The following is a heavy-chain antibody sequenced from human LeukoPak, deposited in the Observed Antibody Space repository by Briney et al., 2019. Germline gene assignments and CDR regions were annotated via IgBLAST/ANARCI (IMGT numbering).Heavy chain of an antibody. Sequence: TLSLTCTVSGGSISSGGYYWSWIRQHPGKGLEWIGYIYYSGSTYYNPSLKSRVTISVDTSKNQFSLKLSSVTAADTAVYYCARVPVVVTAMGAFGIWGQGTMVTVSS. CDR1: GGSISSGGYY. J-gene: IGHJ3*02. D-gene: IGHD2-21*02. CDR2: IYYSGST. CDR3: ARVPVVVTAMGAFGI. V-gene: IGHV4-31*03.